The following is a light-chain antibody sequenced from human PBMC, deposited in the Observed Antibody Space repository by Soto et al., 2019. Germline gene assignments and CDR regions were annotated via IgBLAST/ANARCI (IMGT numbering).Light chain of an antibody. J-gene: IGLJ2*01. CDR2: EVN. CDR1: SSDIGGYNY. V-gene: IGLV2-14*01. Sequence: QSALTQPASVSGSPGQSITIPCTGTSSDIGGYNYVSWYQQHPGKAPKLLIYEVNYRPSGVSNRFSGSKSGNTASLTISGLQADDEADYYCSSYTSNNTLFGGGTKLT. CDR3: SSYTSNNTL.